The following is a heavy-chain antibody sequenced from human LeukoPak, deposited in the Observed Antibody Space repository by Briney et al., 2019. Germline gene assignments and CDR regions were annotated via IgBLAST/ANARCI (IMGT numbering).Heavy chain of an antibody. CDR1: GYTFTVYY. V-gene: IGHV1-2*02. CDR2: INPNSGDT. CDR3: ARGGSSSWYGH. J-gene: IGHJ5*02. D-gene: IGHD6-13*01. Sequence: ASVKVSCKASGYTFTVYYMHWVRQAPGQGLEWMGWINPNSGDTNYAQKFQGRVTMTRDTSISTAYMELSRLRSDDTAVYYCARGGSSSWYGHWGQGTLVTVSS.